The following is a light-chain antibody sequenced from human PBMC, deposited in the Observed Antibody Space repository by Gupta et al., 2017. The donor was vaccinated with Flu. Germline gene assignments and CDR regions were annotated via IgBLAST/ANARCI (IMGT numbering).Light chain of an antibody. CDR3: ASWDDSLNGPV. CDR1: STNIGSNT. V-gene: IGLV1-44*01. CDR2: GNN. J-gene: IGLJ3*02. Sequence: SMLTQPPSASGPTGQRVTISCSGGSTNIGSNTVNWYQQLPGTAPKLLIFGNNQRPSGVPDRFSGSKCGTSAALAISGLQAEDEADYFCASWDDSLNGPVFGGGTRLTVL.